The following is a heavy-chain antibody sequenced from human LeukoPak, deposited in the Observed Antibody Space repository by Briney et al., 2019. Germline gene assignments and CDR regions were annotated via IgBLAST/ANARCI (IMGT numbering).Heavy chain of an antibody. J-gene: IGHJ6*02. CDR1: GYTFTGYY. CDR3: AVTSLAYYYDSSGYLPYGMDV. CDR2: IHPNSGGT. Sequence: ASVKVSCKASGYTFTGYYMHWVRQAPGQGLEWMGWIHPNSGGTNYAQKFQGRFTMTRDTSISTAYMELSRLRSDDTAVYYCAVTSLAYYYDSSGYLPYGMDVWGQGTTVTVSS. V-gene: IGHV1-2*02. D-gene: IGHD3-22*01.